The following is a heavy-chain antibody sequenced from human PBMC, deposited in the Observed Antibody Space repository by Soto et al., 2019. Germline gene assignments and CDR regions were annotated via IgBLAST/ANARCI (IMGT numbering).Heavy chain of an antibody. V-gene: IGHV3-23*01. J-gene: IGHJ4*02. CDR2: INGSGGNT. CDR1: GFTFDDYG. Sequence: GGSLRLSCAASGFTFDDYGMSWVRQAPGKGLELVSAINGSGGNTYYADSVKGRFTISRDNSKNTLYLQMNSLRAEDTAVYYCAKSITARPFDYWGQGALVTVSS. CDR3: AKSITARPFDY. D-gene: IGHD6-6*01.